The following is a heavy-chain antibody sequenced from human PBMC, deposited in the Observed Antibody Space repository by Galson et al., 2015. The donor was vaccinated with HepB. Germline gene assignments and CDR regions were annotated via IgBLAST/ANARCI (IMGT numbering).Heavy chain of an antibody. D-gene: IGHD4-17*01. CDR3: ARLLVTTMPFDY. CDR2: IWYDGSNK. V-gene: IGHV3-33*01. J-gene: IGHJ4*02. Sequence: SLRLSCAASGFTFSSYGMHWVRHAPGTGLEWVAVIWYDGSNKYYADSVKGRFTISRDNSKNRLYLQMSSLRAEDTAVYFCARLLVTTMPFDYWGQGTLFPVSS. CDR1: GFTFSSYG.